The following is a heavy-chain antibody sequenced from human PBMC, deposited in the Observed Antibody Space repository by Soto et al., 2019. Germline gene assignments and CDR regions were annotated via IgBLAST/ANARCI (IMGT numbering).Heavy chain of an antibody. J-gene: IGHJ4*02. CDR1: GDSVSNDNYY. CDR2: IYYSGTT. Sequence: PSETLSLTCAVSGDSVSNDNYYWSWIRQPPGKGLECIGYIYYSGTTNYNSYLKSRLSLSVDMSKNQFSLKLASVTAADTAVYFCARSQRGRTAFTFDYWGQGALVTVSS. V-gene: IGHV4-61*01. D-gene: IGHD3-16*01. CDR3: ARSQRGRTAFTFDY.